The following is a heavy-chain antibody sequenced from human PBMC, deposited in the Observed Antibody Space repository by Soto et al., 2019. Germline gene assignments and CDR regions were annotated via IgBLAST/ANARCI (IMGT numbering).Heavy chain of an antibody. CDR2: IIPIFTTT. J-gene: IGHJ3*02. D-gene: IGHD6-13*01. CDR1: GGTFSNHA. CDR3: AREVAADGTFREDVFDI. Sequence: QVHLVQSGAEVKKPGSSVKVSCKAPGGTFSNHAINWVRQAPGQGLEWMGRIIPIFTTTNYAQKFQGRVSMTAAASTTTAYMELSSLKHDDTAVYYCAREVAADGTFREDVFDIWGQGTLVTVSA. V-gene: IGHV1-69*12.